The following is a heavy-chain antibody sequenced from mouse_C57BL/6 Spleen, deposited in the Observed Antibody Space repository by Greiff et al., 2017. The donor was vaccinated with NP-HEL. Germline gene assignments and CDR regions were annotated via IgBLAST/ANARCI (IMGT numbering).Heavy chain of an antibody. J-gene: IGHJ1*03. CDR3: ARERSRSYWYFDV. CDR2: ISDGGSYT. Sequence: EVHLVESGGGLVKPGGSLKLSCAASGFTFSSYAMSWVRQTPEKRLEWVATISDGGSYTYYPDNVKGRFTISRDNAKNNLYLQMSHLKSEDTAMYYCARERSRSYWYFDVWGTGTTVTVSS. CDR1: GFTFSSYA. V-gene: IGHV5-4*01. D-gene: IGHD1-1*01.